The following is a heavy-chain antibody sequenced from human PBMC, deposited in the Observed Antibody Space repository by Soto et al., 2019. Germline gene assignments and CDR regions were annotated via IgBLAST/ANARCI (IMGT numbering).Heavy chain of an antibody. CDR3: ARMRRSYTSPFDS. CDR2: IDLDGDK. D-gene: IGHD1-26*01. J-gene: IGHJ4*02. V-gene: IGHV2-70*13. Sequence: SCPTLVHPTHTLILTCPFYGFSLNAIGICXTWMRQPPVRGLEWLATIDLDGDKYYTSSLATRLTISKDNSKNQVALKMTNMQRVDTGAYFCARMRRSYTSPFDSWGPGPLVTVSS. CDR1: GFSLNAIGIC.